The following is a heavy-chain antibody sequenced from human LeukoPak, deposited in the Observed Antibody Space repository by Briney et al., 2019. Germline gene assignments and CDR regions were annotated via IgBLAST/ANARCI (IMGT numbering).Heavy chain of an antibody. D-gene: IGHD2-8*01. CDR1: GFTVSSNS. CDR3: AKDLNGYIDY. V-gene: IGHV3-53*01. Sequence: GGSLRLSCTVSGFTVSSNSMSWVRQAPGKGLEWVSFIYSDNTHYSDSVKGRFTISRDNSKNTLYLQMNSLRAEDTAVYYCAKDLNGYIDYWGQGTLVTVSS. J-gene: IGHJ4*02. CDR2: IYSDNT.